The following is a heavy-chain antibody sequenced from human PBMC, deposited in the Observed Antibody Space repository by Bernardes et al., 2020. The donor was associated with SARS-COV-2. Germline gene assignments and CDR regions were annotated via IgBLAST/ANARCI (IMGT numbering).Heavy chain of an antibody. Sequence: GGSLRLSCAASGFSFSSYWMSWVRQAPGKGLEWVANIKGDGSQRSSLGSLRGRFTIARDTSKNMLFLHMTALSAEDTAMYYCATYDSNGYYYGAWGQGTLVTVSS. J-gene: IGHJ5*02. V-gene: IGHV3-7*01. CDR2: IKGDGSQR. D-gene: IGHD3-22*01. CDR1: GFSFSSYW. CDR3: ATYDSNGYYYGA.